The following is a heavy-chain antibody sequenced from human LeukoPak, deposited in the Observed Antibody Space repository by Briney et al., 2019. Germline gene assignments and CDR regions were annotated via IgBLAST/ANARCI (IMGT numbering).Heavy chain of an antibody. CDR2: ISGSGGST. Sequence: PGGSLRLSCAASGFTFSSYAMSWVRQAPGKGLEWVSAISGSGGSTYYADSVKGRFTISRDNSKNMLSLQMNSLRPEDTAVYYCAKDVPQAWQLLGHWGQGTLVIVFS. V-gene: IGHV3-23*01. CDR3: AKDVPQAWQLLGH. D-gene: IGHD2-2*01. CDR1: GFTFSSYA. J-gene: IGHJ4*02.